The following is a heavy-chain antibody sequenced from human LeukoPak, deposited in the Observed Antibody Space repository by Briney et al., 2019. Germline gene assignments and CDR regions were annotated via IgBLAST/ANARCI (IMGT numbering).Heavy chain of an antibody. Sequence: GGSLRLSCAASEFTFSSYWMSWVRQAPGKGLEWVASIKQDGSEKYYADSVKGRFTISRDNSKNTLYLQMNSLRAEDTAVYYCAKDRGVFGELSGFDYWGQGTLVTVSS. J-gene: IGHJ4*02. CDR1: EFTFSSYW. CDR3: AKDRGVFGELSGFDY. V-gene: IGHV3-7*01. D-gene: IGHD3-10*02. CDR2: IKQDGSEK.